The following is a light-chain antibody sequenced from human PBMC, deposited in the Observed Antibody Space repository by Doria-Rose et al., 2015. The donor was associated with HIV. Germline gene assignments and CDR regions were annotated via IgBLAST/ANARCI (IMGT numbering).Light chain of an antibody. CDR2: DGS. CDR1: QSFSSTY. Sequence: TQSPGTLSLSPGERATLSCRASQSFSSTYLAWYQQKPGHAPSLLIYDGSTRATGIPDRFSASGSGTDFTLTINRLEPEDVALYYCHQYGSSWTFGQGTKVEI. CDR3: HQYGSSWT. J-gene: IGKJ1*01. V-gene: IGKV3-20*01.